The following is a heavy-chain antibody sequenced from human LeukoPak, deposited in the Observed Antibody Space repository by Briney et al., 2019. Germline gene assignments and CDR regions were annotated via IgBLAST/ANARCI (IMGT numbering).Heavy chain of an antibody. CDR2: IEPSDSYS. D-gene: IGHD1-26*01. CDR3: ARGSSGSYQPDY. V-gene: IGHV5-10-1*01. J-gene: IGHJ4*02. CDR1: GYSFPSYL. Sequence: GASLKISGKGSGYSFPSYLSSWGRQLLGKGLDGMGRIEPSDSYSNYSPSFQGPVTLSADQPISTAYLQWSSLKASDTAMYYCARGSSGSYQPDYWGQGTLVTVSS.